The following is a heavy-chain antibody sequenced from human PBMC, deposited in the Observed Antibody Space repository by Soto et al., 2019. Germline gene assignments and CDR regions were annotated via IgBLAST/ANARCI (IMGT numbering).Heavy chain of an antibody. Sequence: ASVKVSCKASGYTFTGYYMHWVRQAPGQGLEWMGWINPNSGGTNYAQRFQGWVTMTRDTSISTAYMELSRLRSDDTAGYYCARDRGYCTNGVCEERELGYYYMDVWGKGTTVTVSS. CDR2: INPNSGGT. J-gene: IGHJ6*03. D-gene: IGHD2-8*01. V-gene: IGHV1-2*04. CDR3: ARDRGYCTNGVCEERELGYYYMDV. CDR1: GYTFTGYY.